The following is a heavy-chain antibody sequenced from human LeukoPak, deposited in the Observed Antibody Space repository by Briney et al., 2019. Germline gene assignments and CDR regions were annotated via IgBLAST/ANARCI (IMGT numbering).Heavy chain of an antibody. CDR1: GYTFTSYD. D-gene: IGHD2-2*02. CDR3: ARDIVVVPTTIPIHDAFDI. V-gene: IGHV1-8*01. Sequence: RASVKVSCKASGYTFTSYDINWVRQATGQGLEWMGWMNPNSGNTGYAQKFQGRVTMTRNTSISTAYMELSSLRSEDTAVYYCARDIVVVPTTIPIHDAFDIWGQGTMVTVSS. J-gene: IGHJ3*02. CDR2: MNPNSGNT.